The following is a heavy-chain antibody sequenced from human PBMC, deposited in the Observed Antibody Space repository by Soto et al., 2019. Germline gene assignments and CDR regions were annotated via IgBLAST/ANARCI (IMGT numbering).Heavy chain of an antibody. D-gene: IGHD3-9*01. CDR3: ARDSFDILTGYLYFDY. Sequence: SETLSPTCTVSGGSISSYYLSWIRQPPGKGLEWIGYIYYSGSTNYNPSLKSRVTISVDTSKNQFSLKLSSVTAADTAVYYCARDSFDILTGYLYFDYWGQGTLVTVSS. V-gene: IGHV4-59*01. CDR2: IYYSGST. J-gene: IGHJ4*02. CDR1: GGSISSYY.